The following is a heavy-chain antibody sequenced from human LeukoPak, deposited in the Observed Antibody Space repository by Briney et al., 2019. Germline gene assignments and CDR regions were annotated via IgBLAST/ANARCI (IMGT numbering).Heavy chain of an antibody. D-gene: IGHD6-13*01. Sequence: GGSLRLSCAASGFTFSSYAMSWVRQAPGKGLEWVPGISGSGGSTYYADSVKGRFTITRDNSKNTLYLQMNSLRAEDTAVYYCAILYSSSWYVGHWGQGTLVTVSS. J-gene: IGHJ4*02. CDR3: AILYSSSWYVGH. CDR1: GFTFSSYA. CDR2: ISGSGGST. V-gene: IGHV3-23*01.